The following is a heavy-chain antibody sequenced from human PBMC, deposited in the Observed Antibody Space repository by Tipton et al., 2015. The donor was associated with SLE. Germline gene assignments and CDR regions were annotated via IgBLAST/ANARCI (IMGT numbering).Heavy chain of an antibody. D-gene: IGHD5-24*01. J-gene: IGHJ4*02. Sequence: TLSLNCSVSGGSISGHYWSWIRQPPGKGLEWIGYIHYTGSTHYNPSLESRVTMSVDTSKNHFSLHLSSVTPADTAVYYCARLLRDGYNVVFDYWGQGALVTVSP. CDR2: IHYTGST. CDR1: GGSISGHY. V-gene: IGHV4-59*08. CDR3: ARLLRDGYNVVFDY.